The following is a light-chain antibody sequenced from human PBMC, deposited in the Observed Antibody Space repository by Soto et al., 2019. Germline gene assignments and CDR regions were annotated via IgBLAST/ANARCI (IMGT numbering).Light chain of an antibody. CDR1: QSVSSSY. J-gene: IGKJ1*01. CDR3: HQYCSSPST. Sequence: EIVLTQSPGTLSLSPGERATLSCRASQSVSSSYLAWYQQKPGQAPRLLIYGASSRATGIPARFSGSGSGTDFTLTISRLEPEDFPVYYFHQYCSSPSTFGQRTKVQIK. CDR2: GAS. V-gene: IGKV3-20*01.